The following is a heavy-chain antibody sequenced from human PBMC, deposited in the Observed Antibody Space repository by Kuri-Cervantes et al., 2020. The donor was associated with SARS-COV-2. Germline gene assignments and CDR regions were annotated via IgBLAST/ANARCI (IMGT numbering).Heavy chain of an antibody. CDR1: GGTFSSYA. CDR2: IIPNFGTA. D-gene: IGHD1-26*01. CDR3: ARDGLGGYDYYYYYGMDV. Sequence: SVKVSCKASGGTFSSYAISWVRQAPGQGLEWMGGIIPNFGTANYAQKFQGRVTITADESTSTAYMELSSLRSEDTAVYYCARDGLGGYDYYYYYGMDVWGQGTTVTVSS. V-gene: IGHV1-69*13. J-gene: IGHJ6*02.